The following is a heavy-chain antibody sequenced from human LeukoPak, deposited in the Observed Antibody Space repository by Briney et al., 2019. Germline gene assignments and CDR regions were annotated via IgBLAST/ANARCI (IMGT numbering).Heavy chain of an antibody. CDR3: ARGRRYCSSTSCYTQKAYYFDY. CDR2: INHSGST. V-gene: IGHV4-34*01. J-gene: IGHJ4*02. CDR1: GGSFSGYY. Sequence: PSETLSLTCAVYGGSFSGYYWSWIRQPPGKGLEWIGEINHSGSTNYNPSLKSRVTISVDTSTTQFSLKLSSVTAADTAVYYCARGRRYCSSTSCYTQKAYYFDYWGQGTLVTVSS. D-gene: IGHD2-2*02.